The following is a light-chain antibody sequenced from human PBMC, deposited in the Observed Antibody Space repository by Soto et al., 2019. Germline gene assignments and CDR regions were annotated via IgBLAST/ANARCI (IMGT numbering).Light chain of an antibody. Sequence: EIVLTQSPGALSLSPGERATLSCGASQSVSSSYLAWYQQKPGQAPRLLIYGASTRATGIPDRFSGSGSGTDFTLTISRREPEDFAVYYWQQYGSSPRTFGQGTKVEIK. CDR3: QQYGSSPRT. J-gene: IGKJ1*01. CDR2: GAS. V-gene: IGKV3-20*01. CDR1: QSVSSSY.